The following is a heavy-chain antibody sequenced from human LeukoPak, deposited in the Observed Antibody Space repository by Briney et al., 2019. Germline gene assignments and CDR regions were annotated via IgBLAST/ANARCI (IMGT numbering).Heavy chain of an antibody. J-gene: IGHJ4*02. Sequence: GGSLRLSCAASGLTVGSNYMSWVRQAPGKGLEWVSVIYSGGSTYYADSVKGRFTISRDNSKNTLYLQMNSLRAEDTAVYYCARVGYYGSGSPPDYWGQGTLVTVSS. CDR2: IYSGGST. CDR3: ARVGYYGSGSPPDY. CDR1: GLTVGSNY. V-gene: IGHV3-53*01. D-gene: IGHD3-10*01.